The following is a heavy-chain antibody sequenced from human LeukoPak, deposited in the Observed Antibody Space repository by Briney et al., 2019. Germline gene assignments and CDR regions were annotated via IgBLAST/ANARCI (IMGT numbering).Heavy chain of an antibody. Sequence: SVKVSCKASGGTFSSYTISWVRQAPGQGLEWMGRITPILGIANYAQKFQGRVTITADKSTSTAYMELSSLRSEDTAVYYCAYCGGDCYATRDFDYWGQRTLVTVSS. CDR3: AYCGGDCYATRDFDY. CDR2: ITPILGIA. V-gene: IGHV1-69*02. D-gene: IGHD2-21*01. CDR1: GGTFSSYT. J-gene: IGHJ4*02.